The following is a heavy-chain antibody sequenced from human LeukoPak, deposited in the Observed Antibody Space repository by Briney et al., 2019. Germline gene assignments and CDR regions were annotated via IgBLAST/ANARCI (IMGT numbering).Heavy chain of an antibody. D-gene: IGHD2-2*01. CDR3: ARAPTVSVGYCSSSSCQADS. V-gene: IGHV3-73*01. Sequence: GGSLRLSCAASGFTFSGSAMHWVRQASGKGLEWVGRIRSKANSYATAYAASVKGRFTISRDDSKNTAYLQMNSLKTDDTAVYYCARAPTVSVGYCSSSSCQADSWGQGTLVTVSS. CDR1: GFTFSGSA. J-gene: IGHJ5*01. CDR2: IRSKANSYAT.